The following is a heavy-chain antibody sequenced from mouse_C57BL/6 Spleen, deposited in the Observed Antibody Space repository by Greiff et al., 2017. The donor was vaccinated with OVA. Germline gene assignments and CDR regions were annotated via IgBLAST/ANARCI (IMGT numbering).Heavy chain of an antibody. J-gene: IGHJ2*01. CDR2: ISGGGGNT. CDR1: GFTFSSYT. Sequence: EVKVEESGGGLVKPGGSLKLSCAASGFTFSSYTMSWVRQTPEKRLEWVATISGGGGNTYYPDSVKGRFTISRDNAKNTLYLQMSSLRSEDTALYYCARRDYFDYWGQGTTLTVSS. V-gene: IGHV5-9*01. CDR3: ARRDYFDY.